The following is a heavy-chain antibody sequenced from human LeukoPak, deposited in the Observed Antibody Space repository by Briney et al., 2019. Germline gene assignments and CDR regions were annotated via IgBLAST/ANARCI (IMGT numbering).Heavy chain of an antibody. D-gene: IGHD6-13*01. CDR3: AKESGSRSYGAYFPH. V-gene: IGHV3-66*01. J-gene: IGHJ1*01. CDR2: IYSGGST. CDR1: GFTISSNY. Sequence: QPGGSLPLSCAASGFTISSNYMSWVRQAQGKGLERVSVIYSGGSTYYADSVKGRFTISRDNSKSTLYLQMNSLRAEDTAVYYCAKESGSRSYGAYFPHWGQGTLVTVSS.